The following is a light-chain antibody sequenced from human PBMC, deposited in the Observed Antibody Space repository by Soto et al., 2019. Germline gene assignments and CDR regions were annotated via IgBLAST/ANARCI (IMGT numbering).Light chain of an antibody. J-gene: IGKJ5*01. V-gene: IGKV3-20*01. CDR2: DAS. CDR3: QEYDGAPPIT. Sequence: EIVLTQSRDTLSLSPGEKATLSCLASQSVRSERLAWYQQKRGQAPTLLIFDASSRASGTPERFSGSGSGTDFTLTISRLEPEDFAVYYCQEYDGAPPITFGLGTRLEIK. CDR1: QSVRSER.